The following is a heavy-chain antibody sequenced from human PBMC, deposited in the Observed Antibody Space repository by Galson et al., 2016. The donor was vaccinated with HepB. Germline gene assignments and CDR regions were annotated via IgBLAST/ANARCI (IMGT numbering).Heavy chain of an antibody. CDR2: IKQDGSEM. J-gene: IGHJ3*01. CDR3: AREFPDAFDV. V-gene: IGHV3-7*03. Sequence: SLRLSCAASGFTFSRFWLSWVRQAPGKGLEWVANIKQDGSEMSLLDSVKGRFTISRDNPKNSVYLQMNSLRAEDTAMYYCAREFPDAFDVWCQGTMVTVSS. D-gene: IGHD2-21*01. CDR1: GFTFSRFW.